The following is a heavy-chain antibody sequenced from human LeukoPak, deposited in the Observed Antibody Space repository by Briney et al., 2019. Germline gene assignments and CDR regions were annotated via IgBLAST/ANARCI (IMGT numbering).Heavy chain of an antibody. CDR1: GFTFNKYW. CDR3: TKAPYNYDLGWFDP. Sequence: GGSLRLSCAASGFTFNKYWMSWVRQAPGKGLEWVATVNQDESEKDYVDSVKGRFTISRDNAKNSLYLQMNSLRTEDTALYYCTKAPYNYDLGWFDPWGQGTLVTVSS. D-gene: IGHD5-24*01. V-gene: IGHV3-7*03. J-gene: IGHJ5*02. CDR2: VNQDESEK.